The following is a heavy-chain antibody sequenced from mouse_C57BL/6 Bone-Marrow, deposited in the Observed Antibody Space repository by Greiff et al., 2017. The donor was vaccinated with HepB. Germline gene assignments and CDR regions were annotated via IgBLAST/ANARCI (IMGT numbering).Heavy chain of an antibody. CDR3: ARSTVVANYYAMDY. CDR2: IHPNSGST. CDR1: GYTFTSYW. Sequence: VQLQQPGAELVKPGASVKLSCKASGYTFTSYWMHWVKQRPGQGLEWIGMIHPNSGSTNYNEKFKSKATLTVDNSSSTAYMQLSSLTSEDSAVYYCARSTVVANYYAMDYWGQGTSVTVSS. V-gene: IGHV1-64*01. D-gene: IGHD1-1*01. J-gene: IGHJ4*01.